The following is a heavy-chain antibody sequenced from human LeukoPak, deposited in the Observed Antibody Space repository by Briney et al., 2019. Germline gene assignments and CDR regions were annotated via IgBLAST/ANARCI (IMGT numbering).Heavy chain of an antibody. CDR1: GFTLSDYG. D-gene: IGHD3-10*01. CDR3: ARDILPSGSRAFDI. CDR2: ISSDGSIK. J-gene: IGHJ3*02. Sequence: GGSLRLSCAVSGFTLSDYGIHWVRQAPGKGLEWVTIISSDGSIKYADSVKGRFTVSRDSSKNTVYLQMNSLRAEDMAVYYCARDILPSGSRAFDIWGQGTMVTVS. V-gene: IGHV3-33*01.